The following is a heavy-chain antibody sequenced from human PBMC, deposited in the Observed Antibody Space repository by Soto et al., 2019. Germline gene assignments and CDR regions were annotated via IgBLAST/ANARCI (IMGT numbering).Heavy chain of an antibody. CDR2: INHSGGT. CDR1: GGSFSGYY. V-gene: IGHV4-34*01. CDR3: ARGLWFGELYTDPDP. Sequence: SETLSLTCAVYGGSFSGYYWSWIRQPPGKGLEWIGEINHSGGTNYNPSLKSRVTISVDTSKNQFSLKLSSVTAADTAVYYCARGLWFGELYTDPDPWGQGTLVTFSS. J-gene: IGHJ5*02. D-gene: IGHD3-10*01.